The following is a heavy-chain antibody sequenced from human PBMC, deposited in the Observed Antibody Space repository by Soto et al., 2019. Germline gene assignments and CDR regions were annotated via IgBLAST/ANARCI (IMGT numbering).Heavy chain of an antibody. J-gene: IGHJ4*02. CDR1: GDSMSKYY. V-gene: IGHV4-4*07. CDR2: IWTSGST. Sequence: QVQLQESGPGLVKPSETLSLTCNVSGDSMSKYYWSWVRQPAGTGLEWIGRIWTSGSTNYNPSLKSRVTMSIDTSNKHFSLDLKSVTAADTAVYYCARTVGAAYYFDFWGQGVLVTVSS. CDR3: ARTVGAAYYFDF. D-gene: IGHD3-16*01.